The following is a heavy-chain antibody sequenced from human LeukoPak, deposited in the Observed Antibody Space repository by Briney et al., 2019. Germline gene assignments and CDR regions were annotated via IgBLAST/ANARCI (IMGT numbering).Heavy chain of an antibody. J-gene: IGHJ4*02. D-gene: IGHD6-25*01. Sequence: SETLSLTCSVSGGSIRSSNSFWGWIRQPPGERLEWIATIYYNGNTYYNPSPQSRVTISVDTSTNQFSLKLNSVIAADTAVYYCARATAAPSSYFFDHWGQGTLVTVSS. CDR3: ARATAAPSSYFFDH. V-gene: IGHV4-39*07. CDR1: GGSIRSSNSF. CDR2: IYYNGNT.